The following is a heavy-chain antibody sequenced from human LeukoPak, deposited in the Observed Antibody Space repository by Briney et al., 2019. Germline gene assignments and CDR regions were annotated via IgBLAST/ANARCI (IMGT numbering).Heavy chain of an antibody. CDR1: GGTFSSYA. D-gene: IGHD3-10*01. CDR2: IIPIFGTA. CDR3: ARDLGWFGELFGWFDP. J-gene: IGHJ5*02. Sequence: ASVKVSCKASGGTFSSYAISWVRQAPGQGLEWMGGIIPIFGTANYAQKFQGRVTITADKSTSTAYMELSSLRSEDTAVYYCARDLGWFGELFGWFDPWDQGTLVTVSS. V-gene: IGHV1-69*06.